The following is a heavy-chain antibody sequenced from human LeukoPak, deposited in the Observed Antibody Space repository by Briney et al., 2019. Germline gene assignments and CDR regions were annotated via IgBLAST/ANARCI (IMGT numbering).Heavy chain of an antibody. Sequence: GGSLRLSCAASGFTFSNYGMSWVRQAPGKGLEWVSTISGSGSATYNAGSVKGRFTTSRDISNNTLYLQMNSLRAEDTAVYYCAKTEAPAAIRAGSDYWGQGTLVTVSS. D-gene: IGHD2-2*02. J-gene: IGHJ4*02. V-gene: IGHV3-23*01. CDR2: ISGSGSAT. CDR1: GFTFSNYG. CDR3: AKTEAPAAIRAGSDY.